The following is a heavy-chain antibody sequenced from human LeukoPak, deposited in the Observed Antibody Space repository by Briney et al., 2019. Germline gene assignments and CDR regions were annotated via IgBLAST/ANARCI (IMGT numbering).Heavy chain of an antibody. CDR2: INHSGST. CDR3: ARGGSHYYDSSGYYSYYFDY. D-gene: IGHD3-22*01. V-gene: IGHV4-34*01. Sequence: SETLSLTCAVYGGSFSGYYWSWIRQPPGKGLEWIGEINHSGSTNYNPSLKSRVTISVDTSKNQFSLKLSSVTAADTAVYYCARGGSHYYDSSGYYSYYFDYWGQGTLVTVSS. J-gene: IGHJ4*02. CDR1: GGSFSGYY.